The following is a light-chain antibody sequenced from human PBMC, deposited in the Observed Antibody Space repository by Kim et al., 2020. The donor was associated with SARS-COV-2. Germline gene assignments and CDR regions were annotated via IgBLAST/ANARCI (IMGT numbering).Light chain of an antibody. CDR2: DAS. Sequence: EIVLTQSPNTLSLSPGERATLSCRASQSVGSSYLAWYRQKPGQAPSLLIYDASSRATGIPDRFSGSGSGTDFTLTISRLEPEDFAVYYCHQYGSSPLTFGQGTRLEIK. J-gene: IGKJ5*01. CDR3: HQYGSSPLT. CDR1: QSVGSSY. V-gene: IGKV3-20*01.